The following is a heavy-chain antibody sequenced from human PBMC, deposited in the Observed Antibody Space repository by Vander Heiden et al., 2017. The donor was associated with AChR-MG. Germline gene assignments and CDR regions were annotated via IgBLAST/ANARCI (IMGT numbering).Heavy chain of an antibody. J-gene: IGHJ3*01. Sequence: EVQVLESGGGLVQPGGSLRLSCAASGFTLSTYAMTWVRQGQGKGLEWVSSISDSGRSTYYADSVKGRFTISRDNSKNTIYLQMHSLRAEDTALYYCAKQSSNYRADAFDLWGQGTMVTVSS. CDR1: GFTLSTYA. D-gene: IGHD4-4*01. CDR3: AKQSSNYRADAFDL. V-gene: IGHV3-23*01. CDR2: ISDSGRST.